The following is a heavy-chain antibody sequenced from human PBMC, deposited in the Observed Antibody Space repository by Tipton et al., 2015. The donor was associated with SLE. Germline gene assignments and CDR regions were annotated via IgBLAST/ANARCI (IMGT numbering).Heavy chain of an antibody. CDR1: GFTFSSQE. V-gene: IGHV3-48*03. CDR2: ISSGGTFI. D-gene: IGHD1-1*01. J-gene: IGHJ4*02. Sequence: SLRLSCTASGFTFSSQEMNWVRQAPGKGLEWVSYISSGGTFIHYADAVKGRFTISRDNAKNSLYLQMNSLRAEDTAVYYCARGGNWNEGYFDCWGQGTLVTVSS. CDR3: ARGGNWNEGYFDC.